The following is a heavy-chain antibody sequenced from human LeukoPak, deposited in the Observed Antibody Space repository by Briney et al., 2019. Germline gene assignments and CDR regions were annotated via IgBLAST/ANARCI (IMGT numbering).Heavy chain of an antibody. CDR3: ARESAFDI. J-gene: IGHJ3*02. CDR2: ISYDGSNK. V-gene: IGHV3-30*04. Sequence: GRSLRLSCAASGFTFSSYAMHWVRQAPGKGLEWVAVISYDGSNKYYADSVKGRFTISRDNSKNTLYLQMNSLRAEDTVVYYCARESAFDIWGQGTMVTVSS. CDR1: GFTFSSYA.